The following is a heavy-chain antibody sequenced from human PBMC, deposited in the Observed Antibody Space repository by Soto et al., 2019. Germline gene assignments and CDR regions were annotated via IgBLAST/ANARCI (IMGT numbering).Heavy chain of an antibody. CDR3: ARVPFYVILTGYYPRRPMDAFDI. J-gene: IGHJ3*02. V-gene: IGHV1-18*04. D-gene: IGHD3-9*01. CDR1: GYTFTSYY. Sequence: ASVKVSCKASGYTFTSYYMHWVRQAPGQGLEWMGWISAYNGNTNYAQKLQGRVTMTTDTSTSTAYMELRSLRSDDTAVYYCARVPFYVILTGYYPRRPMDAFDIWGQGTMVTVSS. CDR2: ISAYNGNT.